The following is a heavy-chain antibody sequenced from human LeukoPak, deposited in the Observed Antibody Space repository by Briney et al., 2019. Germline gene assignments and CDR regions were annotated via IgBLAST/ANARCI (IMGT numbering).Heavy chain of an antibody. CDR3: ARVNYYDSSGYQDYFDY. D-gene: IGHD3-22*01. J-gene: IGHJ4*02. CDR1: GYTFTSYG. V-gene: IGHV1-69*04. Sequence: ASVKVSCKASGYTFTSYGISWVRQAPGQGLEWMGRIIPILGIANYAQKFQGRVTITADKSTSTAYMELSSLRSEDTAVYYCARVNYYDSSGYQDYFDYWGQGTLVTVSS. CDR2: IIPILGIA.